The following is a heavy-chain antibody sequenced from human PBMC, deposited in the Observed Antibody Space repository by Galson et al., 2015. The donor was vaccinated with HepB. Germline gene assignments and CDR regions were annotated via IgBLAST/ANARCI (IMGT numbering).Heavy chain of an antibody. V-gene: IGHV1-18*04. J-gene: IGHJ6*02. CDR3: ARDPRLRLSRGYYYYGMDV. CDR1: GYTFTSYG. Sequence: QSGAEVKKPGASVKVSCKASGYTFTSYGISWVRQAPGQGLEWMGWISAYSGNTNYAQKLQGRVTMTTDTSTSTAYMELRSLRSDDTAVYYCARDPRLRLSRGYYYYGMDVWGQGTTVTVSS. D-gene: IGHD4-17*01. CDR2: ISAYSGNT.